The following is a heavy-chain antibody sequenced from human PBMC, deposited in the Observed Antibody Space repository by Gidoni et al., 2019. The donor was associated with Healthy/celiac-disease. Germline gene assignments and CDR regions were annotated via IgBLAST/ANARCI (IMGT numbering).Heavy chain of an antibody. V-gene: IGHV4-59*01. CDR3: AAGSGWSHY. D-gene: IGHD6-19*01. CDR1: GGSISSYY. CDR2: IYYSGST. Sequence: QVQLQESGPGLVKPSATLSLTCTVSGGSISSYYWSWIRQPPGKGLEWIGYIYYSGSTNYNPSLKSRVTISVDTSKNQFSLKLSSVTAADTAVYYCAAGSGWSHYWGQGTLVTVSS. J-gene: IGHJ4*02.